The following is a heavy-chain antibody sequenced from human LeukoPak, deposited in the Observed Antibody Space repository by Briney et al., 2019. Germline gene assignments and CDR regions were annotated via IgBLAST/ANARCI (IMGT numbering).Heavy chain of an antibody. Sequence: ASVKVSCKASGYIFTNYYIHWVRQAPGQRPEWMGMINPNGGTTDYAQKFQDRVTMTRDTSTSTVYMELSSLRSEDAAVYFCVRSEITTSGDDAFDIWGQGTMVTVSS. CDR2: INPNGGTT. D-gene: IGHD2-21*02. CDR3: VRSEITTSGDDAFDI. CDR1: GYIFTNYY. V-gene: IGHV1-46*01. J-gene: IGHJ3*02.